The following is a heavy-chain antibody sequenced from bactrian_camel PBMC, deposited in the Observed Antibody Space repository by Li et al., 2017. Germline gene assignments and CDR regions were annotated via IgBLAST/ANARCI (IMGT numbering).Heavy chain of an antibody. CDR1: NYWPNSR. CDR2: ITDDGTR. V-gene: IGHV3S53*01. Sequence: HVQLVESGGGSVQVGGSLRLSCKWNYWPNSRKCLAWFRQFPGKEREGVAAITDDGTRTLYVDSVKGRFTINRDNSKNTVTLQMNSLKPEDTAMYYCAADFGPYCSGSYLARRANFEGQGTQVTVS. J-gene: IGHJ4*01. D-gene: IGHD2*01.